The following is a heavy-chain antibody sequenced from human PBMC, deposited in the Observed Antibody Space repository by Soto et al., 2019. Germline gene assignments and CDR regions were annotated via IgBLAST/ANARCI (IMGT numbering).Heavy chain of an antibody. D-gene: IGHD3-3*01. V-gene: IGHV1-18*01. Sequence: QVQLVQSGAEVKKPGASVKVSCKASGYTFTSYGISWVRQAPGQGLEWMGWISAYNGNTNYAQKLQGRVTMTTDTSTSPAYMELRSRRSDDTAVYYCARGAPASVGVVIETPYFVYWGQGTLVTVSS. J-gene: IGHJ4*02. CDR1: GYTFTSYG. CDR3: ARGAPASVGVVIETPYFVY. CDR2: ISAYNGNT.